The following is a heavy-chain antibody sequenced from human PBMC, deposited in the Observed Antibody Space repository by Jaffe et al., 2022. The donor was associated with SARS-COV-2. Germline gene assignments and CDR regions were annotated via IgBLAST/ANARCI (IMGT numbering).Heavy chain of an antibody. CDR3: AKRIYPESLYSSGWYYFDY. CDR1: GFTFSSYA. J-gene: IGHJ4*02. Sequence: EVQLLESGGGLVQPGGSLRLSCAASGFTFSSYAMSWVRQAPGKGLEWVSAISGSGGSTYYADSVKGRFTISRDNSKNTLYLQMNSLRAEDTAVYYCAKRIYPESLYSSGWYYFDYWGQGTLVTVSS. D-gene: IGHD6-19*01. CDR2: ISGSGGST. V-gene: IGHV3-23*01.